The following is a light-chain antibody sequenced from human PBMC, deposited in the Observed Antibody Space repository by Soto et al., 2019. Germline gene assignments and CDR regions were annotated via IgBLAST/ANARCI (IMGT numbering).Light chain of an antibody. CDR2: GAS. J-gene: IGKJ1*01. CDR1: QSVSSNY. Sequence: IVMTQSPATLSVSPGERATLSCRASQSVSSNYLAWYQQKPGQAPRLLIYGASSRATGIPDRFSGSGSGTDFTLTISRLEPEDFAVYYCQQYGSSPWTFGQRTKVDIK. V-gene: IGKV3-20*01. CDR3: QQYGSSPWT.